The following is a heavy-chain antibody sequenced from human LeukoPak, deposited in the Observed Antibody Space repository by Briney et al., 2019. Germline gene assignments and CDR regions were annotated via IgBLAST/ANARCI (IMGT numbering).Heavy chain of an antibody. D-gene: IGHD1-20*01. J-gene: IGHJ4*02. V-gene: IGHV3-49*04. CDR1: GFTFGDYA. Sequence: GGSLRLSCTASGFTFGDYAMSWVRQAPGKGLEWVGFIRSRAYGGTTEYAASVKGRFTISRDDSKSIAYLQMNSLKTEDTAVYYCTRNITIHDYWGQGTLVTVSS. CDR2: IRSRAYGGTT. CDR3: TRNITIHDY.